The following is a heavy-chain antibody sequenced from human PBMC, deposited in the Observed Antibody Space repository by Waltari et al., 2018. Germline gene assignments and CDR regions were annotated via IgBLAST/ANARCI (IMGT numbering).Heavy chain of an antibody. Sequence: QVQLVESGGGVVQPGRSLRLSCAASGFTSRSSGLHWVRQTPGRGLEWVAVISSDGSRKSYADSVKGRFSISRDNSKNSLSLEMNSLRPEDTAVYYCASCTGGNCYYYGFDVWGQGTTVTVSS. J-gene: IGHJ6*02. V-gene: IGHV3-30*03. CDR1: GFTSRSSG. CDR3: ASCTGGNCYYYGFDV. D-gene: IGHD2-8*02. CDR2: ISSDGSRK.